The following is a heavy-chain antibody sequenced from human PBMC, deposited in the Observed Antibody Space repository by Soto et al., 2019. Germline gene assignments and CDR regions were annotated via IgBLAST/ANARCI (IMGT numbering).Heavy chain of an antibody. J-gene: IGHJ4*02. CDR1: GYTFTSYG. Sequence: QVQLVQSGAEVKKPGASVKVSCKASGYTFTSYGLSWVRQAPGQGLEWMGWISAYNRNTNYAKKLQGRVTMTTDTSTSTAYMYMRSLRSDDTAVYYCARVIAADADFDYWGQGILVPVSS. V-gene: IGHV1-18*01. CDR2: ISAYNRNT. CDR3: ARVIAADADFDY. D-gene: IGHD6-13*01.